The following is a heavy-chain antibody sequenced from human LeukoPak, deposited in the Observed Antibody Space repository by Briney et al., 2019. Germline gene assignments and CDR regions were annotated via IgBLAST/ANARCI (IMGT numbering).Heavy chain of an antibody. CDR3: ARGQLLPNFDY. D-gene: IGHD2-15*01. CDR1: GFTFSSYS. Sequence: GGSLRLSCAASGFTFSSYSMNWVRQAPGKGLEWVSSISSSSSYIYYADSVKGRFTISRDNAKNSLYLQMNGLRAEDTAVYYCARGQLLPNFDYWGQGTLVTVSS. J-gene: IGHJ4*02. V-gene: IGHV3-21*01. CDR2: ISSSSSYI.